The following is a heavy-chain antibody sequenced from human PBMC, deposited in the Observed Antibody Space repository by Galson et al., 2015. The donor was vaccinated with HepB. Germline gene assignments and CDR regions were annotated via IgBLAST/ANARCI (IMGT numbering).Heavy chain of an antibody. D-gene: IGHD3-10*01. V-gene: IGHV1-18*01. J-gene: IGHJ5*02. Sequence: SVKVSCKASGYTFTSYGISWVRQAPGQGLEWMGWISAYNGNTNYAQKLQGRVTMTTDTSTSTAYMELRSLRSDDTAVYYCARVKGGSGSYYNWFDPWGQGTLVTVSS. CDR2: ISAYNGNT. CDR3: ARVKGGSGSYYNWFDP. CDR1: GYTFTSYG.